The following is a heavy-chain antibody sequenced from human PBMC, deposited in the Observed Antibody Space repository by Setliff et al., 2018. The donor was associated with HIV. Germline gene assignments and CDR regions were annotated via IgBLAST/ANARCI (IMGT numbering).Heavy chain of an antibody. CDR1: GFTFSPYW. Sequence: PGGSLRLSCAASGFTFSPYWMHWVRQAPGKGLVWVSRINSDGTSTTYADSVKGRFTISRDNAKNTLYLQMNSLRAEDTAVYYCARTAYYRDSSGYYSVAFDMWGPGTMVTVSS. D-gene: IGHD3-22*01. CDR3: ARTAYYRDSSGYYSVAFDM. CDR2: INSDGTST. J-gene: IGHJ3*02. V-gene: IGHV3-74*03.